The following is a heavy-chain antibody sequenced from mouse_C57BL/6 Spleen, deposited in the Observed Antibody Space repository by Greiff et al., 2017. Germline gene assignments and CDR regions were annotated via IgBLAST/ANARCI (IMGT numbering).Heavy chain of an antibody. Sequence: EVHLVESGGGLVKPGGSLKLSCAASGFTFSDYGMHWVRQAPEKGLEWVAYISSGSSTIYYADTVKGRFTISRDNAKNTLFLQMTSLRSEDTAMYYCARRRGREGFDYWGQGTTRTVSS. CDR1: GFTFSDYG. J-gene: IGHJ2*01. CDR2: ISSGSSTI. D-gene: IGHD3-3*01. CDR3: ARRRGREGFDY. V-gene: IGHV5-17*01.